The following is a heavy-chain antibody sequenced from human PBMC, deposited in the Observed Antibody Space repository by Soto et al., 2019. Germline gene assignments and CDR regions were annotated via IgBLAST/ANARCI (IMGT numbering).Heavy chain of an antibody. CDR3: AKPISSFEYSSSPTLVDY. Sequence: ASVKVSCKASGSTFSSYAISWVRQAPGQRLEWMGWINAGNGNTKYSQKFQGRVTITRDTSASTAYMELSSLRSEDTAVYYCAKPISSFEYSSSPTLVDYWGQGTLVTVSS. D-gene: IGHD6-6*01. CDR2: INAGNGNT. J-gene: IGHJ4*02. V-gene: IGHV1-3*01. CDR1: GSTFSSYA.